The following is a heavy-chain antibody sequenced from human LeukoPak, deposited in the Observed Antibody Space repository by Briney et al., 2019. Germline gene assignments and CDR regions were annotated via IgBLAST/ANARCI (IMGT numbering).Heavy chain of an antibody. Sequence: KPGGSLRLSCAASGFTFSDHHMDWVGQAPGKGLEWVSSISSSSSYIYYADSVKGRFTISRDNAKNSLYLQMNSLRAEDTAVYYCAREGWYYYDSSGYYHMKYYFDYWGQGTLVTVSS. J-gene: IGHJ4*02. V-gene: IGHV3-21*01. CDR3: AREGWYYYDSSGYYHMKYYFDY. CDR2: ISSSSSYI. CDR1: GFTFSDHH. D-gene: IGHD3-22*01.